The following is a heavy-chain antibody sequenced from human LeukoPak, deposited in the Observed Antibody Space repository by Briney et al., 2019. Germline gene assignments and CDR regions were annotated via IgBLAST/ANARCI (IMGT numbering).Heavy chain of an antibody. J-gene: IGHJ4*02. CDR2: ISSSSSYI. CDR3: ARDQGSGWYYFDY. CDR1: GFTFGSYS. V-gene: IGHV3-21*01. D-gene: IGHD6-19*01. Sequence: PGGSLRLSCAASGFTFGSYSMNWVRQAPGKGLEWVSSISSSSSYIYYADSVKGRFTISRDNAKNSLYLQMNSLRAEDTAVYYCARDQGSGWYYFDYWGQGTLVTVSS.